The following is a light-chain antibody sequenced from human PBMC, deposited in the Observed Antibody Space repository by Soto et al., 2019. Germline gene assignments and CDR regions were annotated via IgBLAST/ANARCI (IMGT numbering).Light chain of an antibody. CDR1: QSITGW. J-gene: IGKJ2*01. V-gene: IGKV1-5*01. Sequence: DIQMTQSPSTLSASVGDRVRITCRASQSITGWLAWYQQKPGKATKLLIYDASTLERGVPSRFSGSGSGTDYTLTIRSLQPDDSDTYYCQQYKNMYTFGQGTKVEIK. CDR3: QQYKNMYT. CDR2: DAS.